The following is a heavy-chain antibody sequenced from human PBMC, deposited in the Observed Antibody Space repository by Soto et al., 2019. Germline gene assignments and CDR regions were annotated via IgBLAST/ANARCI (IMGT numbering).Heavy chain of an antibody. Sequence: QVQLQESGPGLVKPSQTLSLTCTVSGGSINNGGYYWSWIRQHPGKGLEWIGYIYYTGSTYYNPSLKSRVIISVDTSKNQFSLKLSSVTAADTAVYYCARVGYDFWSGYWVFDSWGQGTLVTVSS. CDR3: ARVGYDFWSGYWVFDS. V-gene: IGHV4-31*03. D-gene: IGHD3-3*01. CDR2: IYYTGST. J-gene: IGHJ4*02. CDR1: GGSINNGGYY.